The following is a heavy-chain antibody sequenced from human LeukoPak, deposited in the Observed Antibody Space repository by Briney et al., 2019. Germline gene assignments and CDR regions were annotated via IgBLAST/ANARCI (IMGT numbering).Heavy chain of an antibody. V-gene: IGHV1-8*03. D-gene: IGHD4-23*01. CDR2: MNPNSGNT. CDR3: ARPASDNGGFDF. CDR1: GYTFTSYD. Sequence: GASAKVSCKASGYTFTSYDINWVRQATGQGLEWMGWMNPNSGNTGYAQKFQGRVTITRNNAISTAYMELSSLRSEDTAIYYCARPASDNGGFDFWGQGAQVTVSS. J-gene: IGHJ4*02.